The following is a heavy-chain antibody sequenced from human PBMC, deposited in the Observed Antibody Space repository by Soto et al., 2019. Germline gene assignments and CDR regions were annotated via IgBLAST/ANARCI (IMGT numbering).Heavy chain of an antibody. Sequence: SVKVSCKASGGTFSSYTISWVRQAPGQGLEWMGRIIPILGIANYAQKFQGRVTITADKSTSTAYMELSSLRSEDTAVYYCARDDPYYDILTGPDYYYYYGMDVWG. J-gene: IGHJ6*02. CDR2: IIPILGIA. V-gene: IGHV1-69*04. D-gene: IGHD3-9*01. CDR1: GGTFSSYT. CDR3: ARDDPYYDILTGPDYYYYYGMDV.